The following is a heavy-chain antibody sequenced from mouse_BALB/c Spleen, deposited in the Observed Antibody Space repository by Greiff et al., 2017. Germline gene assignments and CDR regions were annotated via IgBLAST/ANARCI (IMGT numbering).Heavy chain of an antibody. Sequence: LVKTGASVKISCKASGYSFTGYYMHWVKQSHGKSLEWIGYISCYNGATSYNQKFKGKATFTVDTSSSTAYMQFNSLTSEDSAVYYCASQMTTWFAYWGQGTLVTVSA. CDR3: ASQMTTWFAY. V-gene: IGHV1S34*01. CDR2: ISCYNGAT. J-gene: IGHJ3*01. CDR1: GYSFTGYY. D-gene: IGHD2-12*01.